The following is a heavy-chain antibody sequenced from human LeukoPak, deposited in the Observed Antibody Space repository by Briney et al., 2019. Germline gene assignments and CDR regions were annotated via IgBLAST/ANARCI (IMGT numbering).Heavy chain of an antibody. D-gene: IGHD2-15*01. CDR2: IYPGDSDT. Sequence: GESLKISCKGSGYSFTRYWIGWVRQMPGKGLELMGIIYPGDSDTRYSPSFQGQVTISADKSISTAYLQWSSLKASDTAMYYCARGYCSGGSCYPTDYWGQGTLVTVSS. V-gene: IGHV5-51*01. J-gene: IGHJ4*02. CDR1: GYSFTRYW. CDR3: ARGYCSGGSCYPTDY.